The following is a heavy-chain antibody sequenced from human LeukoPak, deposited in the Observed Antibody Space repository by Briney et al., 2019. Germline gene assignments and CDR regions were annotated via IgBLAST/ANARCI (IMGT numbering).Heavy chain of an antibody. CDR2: INPSSGST. V-gene: IGHV1-46*01. CDR3: ARGSIAAQYYYYYYMDV. J-gene: IGHJ6*03. Sequence: ASVKVSCKAFGYTFTSNYMHWVRQAPAQGLEWMGWINPSSGSTTYAQKFQDRVTMTRDMSTSTVYIELSSPRSEDTAVYYCARGSIAAQYYYYYYMDVWGKGTTVTVSS. D-gene: IGHD6-6*01. CDR1: GYTFTSNY.